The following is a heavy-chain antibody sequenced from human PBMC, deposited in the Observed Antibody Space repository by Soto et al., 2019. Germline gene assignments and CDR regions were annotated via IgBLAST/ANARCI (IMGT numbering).Heavy chain of an antibody. CDR2: IYPGDSDT. CDR1: GYNFTSYG. Sequence: GESQRISCKGSGYNFTSYGSGWVRQMPGKGLEWMGIIYPGDSDTRYSPSFQGQVTISADKSISTAYLQWSSLKASDTAMYYCARQNDFWSGWSYYYGMDVWGQGTTVTVSS. CDR3: ARQNDFWSGWSYYYGMDV. V-gene: IGHV5-51*01. J-gene: IGHJ6*02. D-gene: IGHD3-3*01.